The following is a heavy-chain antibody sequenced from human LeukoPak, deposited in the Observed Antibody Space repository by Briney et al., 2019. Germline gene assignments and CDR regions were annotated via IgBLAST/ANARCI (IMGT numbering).Heavy chain of an antibody. Sequence: GGSLRLSCAASGFTFSNYSMNWVRQAPGKGLEWVASINSSSSYMYYADSVKGRFTISRDNAKNSLYLQMNSLRAEDTAVYYCAREGCYGTFLDYWGQGTLVTVSS. V-gene: IGHV3-21*01. CDR1: GFTFSNYS. J-gene: IGHJ4*02. D-gene: IGHD5-18*01. CDR2: INSSSSYM. CDR3: AREGCYGTFLDY.